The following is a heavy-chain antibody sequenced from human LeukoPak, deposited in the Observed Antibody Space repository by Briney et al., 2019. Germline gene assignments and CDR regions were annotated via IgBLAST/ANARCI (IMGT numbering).Heavy chain of an antibody. Sequence: ASVKVSCKASGGTFSSYAISWVRQAPGQGLEWMGGIIPIFGTANYAQKFQGRVTITADESTSTAYMGLSSLRSEDTAVYYCARVRDIVVVPAAPRPYYYYYGMDVWGQGTTVTVSS. CDR2: IIPIFGTA. CDR1: GGTFSSYA. V-gene: IGHV1-69*13. D-gene: IGHD2-2*01. CDR3: ARVRDIVVVPAAPRPYYYYYGMDV. J-gene: IGHJ6*02.